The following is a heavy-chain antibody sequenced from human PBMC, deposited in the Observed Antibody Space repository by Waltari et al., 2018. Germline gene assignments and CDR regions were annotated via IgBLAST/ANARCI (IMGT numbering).Heavy chain of an antibody. V-gene: IGHV3-21*04. CDR1: GFTFSSYS. Sequence: EVQLVESGGGLVKPGGSLRLSCAASGFTFSSYSMTWVRQAPGKGLEWVSSISSSSSYIYYADSVKGRFTISRDNAKNSLYLQMNSLRAEDTAVYYCARAGDSSSWYYGMDVWGQGTTVTVSS. D-gene: IGHD6-13*01. J-gene: IGHJ6*02. CDR3: ARAGDSSSWYYGMDV. CDR2: ISSSSSYI.